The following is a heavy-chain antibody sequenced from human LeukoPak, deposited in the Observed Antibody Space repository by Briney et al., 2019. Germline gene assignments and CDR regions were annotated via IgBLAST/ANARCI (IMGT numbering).Heavy chain of an antibody. V-gene: IGHV4-34*01. CDR3: ARGLRIPRRRGYSCVPPSNVALDV. J-gene: IGHJ6*02. Sequence: PSETLSLTCGVSGGSFSGYYWNWIRQAPGRGLEWIGEMYHNGSTNYSPSLKSRVTISGDTSKSQFSLRVSSLTAADTAVYYCARGLRIPRRRGYSCVPPSNVALDVWGHGTTVTVSS. CDR2: MYHNGST. CDR1: GGSFSGYY. D-gene: IGHD2-15*01.